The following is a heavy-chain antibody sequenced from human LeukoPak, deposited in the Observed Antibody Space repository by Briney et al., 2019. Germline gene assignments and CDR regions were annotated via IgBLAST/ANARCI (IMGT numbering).Heavy chain of an antibody. V-gene: IGHV4-34*01. CDR1: GGSFSGYY. CDR3: ARTIAAAGTYYFDY. J-gene: IGHJ4*02. Sequence: PSQSLSLTCAVYGGSFSGYYWSWIRQPPGKGLEWIGEINHSGSTNYNPSLKSRVTISVDTSKNQFSLKLSSVTAADTAVYYCARTIAAAGTYYFDYWGQGTLVTVPS. CDR2: INHSGST. D-gene: IGHD6-13*01.